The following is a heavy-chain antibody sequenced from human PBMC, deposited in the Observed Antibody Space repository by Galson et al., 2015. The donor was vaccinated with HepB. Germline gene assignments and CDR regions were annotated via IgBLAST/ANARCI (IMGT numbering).Heavy chain of an antibody. CDR2: IYYSGST. CDR1: GGSISSYY. CDR3: ARDPGRNDYGDYDAFDI. J-gene: IGHJ3*02. D-gene: IGHD4-17*01. Sequence: SETLSLTCTVSGGSISSYYWSWIRQPPGKGLEWIGYIYYSGSTNYNPSLKSRVTISVDTSKNQFSLKLSSVTAADTAVYYCARDPGRNDYGDYDAFDIWGQGTMVTVSS. V-gene: IGHV4-59*01.